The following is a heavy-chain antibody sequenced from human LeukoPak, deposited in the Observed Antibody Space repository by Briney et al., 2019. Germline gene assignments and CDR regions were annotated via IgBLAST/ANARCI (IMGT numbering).Heavy chain of an antibody. Sequence: GESLKISCRGSGYSFTSYWISWVRQMPGKGLEWMGRIDPSDSYTNYSPSFQGHVTISADKSISTAYLQWSGLKASDTAMYYCASGDILTGYYIRSAFDIWGQGTMVTVSS. V-gene: IGHV5-10-1*01. CDR3: ASGDILTGYYIRSAFDI. J-gene: IGHJ3*02. CDR1: GYSFTSYW. CDR2: IDPSDSYT. D-gene: IGHD3-9*01.